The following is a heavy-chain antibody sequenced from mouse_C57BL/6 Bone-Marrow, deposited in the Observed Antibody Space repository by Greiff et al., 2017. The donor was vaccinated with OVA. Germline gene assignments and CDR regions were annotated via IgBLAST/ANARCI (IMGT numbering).Heavy chain of an antibody. CDR2: ISYDGSN. V-gene: IGHV3-6*01. D-gene: IGHD2-3*01. Sequence: DVQLQESGPGLVKPSQSLSLTCSVTGYSITSGYYWNWIRQFPGNKLEWMGYISYDGSNNYNPSLKNRISITRDTSKNQFFLKLNSVTTEDTATYYCARGDDGYYDYYAMDYWGQGTSVTVSS. J-gene: IGHJ4*01. CDR1: GYSITSGYY. CDR3: ARGDDGYYDYYAMDY.